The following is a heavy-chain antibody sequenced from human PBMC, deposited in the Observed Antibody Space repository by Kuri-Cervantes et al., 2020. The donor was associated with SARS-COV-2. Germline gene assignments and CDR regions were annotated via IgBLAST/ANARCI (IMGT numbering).Heavy chain of an antibody. CDR1: GGSFSGYY. CDR2: INHSGST. J-gene: IGHJ4*02. D-gene: IGHD3-22*01. CDR3: AIATYYYDSSGYYSDY. V-gene: IGHV4-34*01. Sequence: GSLRLSCAVYGGSFSGYYWSWIRQPPGKGLEWIGEINHSGSTNYNPSLKSRVTISVDTSKNQFSLKLSSVTAADTAVYYCAIATYYYDSSGYYSDYWGQGTLVTVSS.